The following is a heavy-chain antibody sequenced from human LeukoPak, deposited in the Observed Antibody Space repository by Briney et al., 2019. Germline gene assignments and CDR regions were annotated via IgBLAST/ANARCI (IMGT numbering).Heavy chain of an antibody. Sequence: GGSLRLFCTASGFTFGDYAMSWVRQAPGKGLEWVGFIRSKAYGGTTEYAASVRGRFTISRDDSKSTAYLQMNSLKTEDTAVYYCTRDDSSGYYLYYFDYWGQGTLVTVSS. CDR2: IRSKAYGGTT. J-gene: IGHJ4*02. CDR3: TRDDSSGYYLYYFDY. V-gene: IGHV3-49*04. CDR1: GFTFGDYA. D-gene: IGHD3-22*01.